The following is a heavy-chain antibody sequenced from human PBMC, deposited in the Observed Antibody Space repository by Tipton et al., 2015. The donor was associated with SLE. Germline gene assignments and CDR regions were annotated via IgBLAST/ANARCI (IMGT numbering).Heavy chain of an antibody. CDR1: GGSFSGYY. V-gene: IGHV4-34*01. Sequence: TLSLTCAVYGGSFSGYYWSWIRQPPGKGLEWIGEINHSGITNYNSSLKSRVTISVDTSKNQFSLKLSSVTAADTAVYYCARRVSGWSYMDVWGQGTTVTVSS. CDR2: INHSGIT. D-gene: IGHD6-19*01. J-gene: IGHJ6*02. CDR3: ARRVSGWSYMDV.